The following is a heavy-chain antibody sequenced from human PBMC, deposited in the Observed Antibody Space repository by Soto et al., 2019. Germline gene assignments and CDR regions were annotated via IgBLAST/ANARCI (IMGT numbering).Heavy chain of an antibody. V-gene: IGHV3-66*01. CDR2: IYSGGST. J-gene: IGHJ4*02. CDR3: ARGRDTMVREYYFDY. Sequence: GGSLRLSCAASGFTVSSNYMSWVRQAPGKGLEWVSVIYSGGSTYYADSVKGRFTISRDNSKNTLYLQMNSLRAEDTAVYYCARGRDTMVREYYFDYWGQGTLVTVSS. D-gene: IGHD3-10*01. CDR1: GFTVSSNY.